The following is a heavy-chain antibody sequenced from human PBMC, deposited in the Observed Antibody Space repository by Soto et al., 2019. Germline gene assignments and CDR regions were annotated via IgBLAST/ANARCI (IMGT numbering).Heavy chain of an antibody. Sequence: QITLKESGPTLVKPTQTLTLTCTFSGFSLSTSGVGVGWIRQPPGKALEWLALIYWDDDKRYSPSLKSSLTITKDTSKNRVVLTMTNMDPVDTATYYCAHKGPELWYDYWGQGTLVTVSS. CDR1: GFSLSTSGVG. D-gene: IGHD5-18*01. J-gene: IGHJ4*02. V-gene: IGHV2-5*02. CDR2: IYWDDDK. CDR3: AHKGPELWYDY.